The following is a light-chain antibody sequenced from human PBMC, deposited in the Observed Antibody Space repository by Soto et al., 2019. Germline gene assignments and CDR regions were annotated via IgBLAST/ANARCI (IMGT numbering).Light chain of an antibody. CDR3: QQSYSTPLT. CDR1: QNINSY. J-gene: IGKJ4*01. V-gene: IGKV1-39*01. CDR2: EAS. Sequence: DIQMTQSPSSLSASVGDRVTITCRASQNINSYLNWYQQKLGEAPKLLIYEASSLQSGVPSRFSGSGSGADFTLTISSLQPEDFATYDCQQSYSTPLTFGGGTKVEI.